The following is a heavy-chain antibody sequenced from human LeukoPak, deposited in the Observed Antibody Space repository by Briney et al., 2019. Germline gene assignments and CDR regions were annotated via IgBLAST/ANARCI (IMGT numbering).Heavy chain of an antibody. CDR3: ARSRGATH. D-gene: IGHD3-16*01. CDR1: GFTFSDYY. Sequence: PGGSLRLSCAASGFTFSDYYMSWIRQAPGEGLEWVSYIGGSSGYTDYAGSVKGRFTISRDNAKTSMYLQMPSLSVEDTALYYCARSRGATHWGQGTLVTVSS. CDR2: IGGSSGYT. V-gene: IGHV3-11*03. J-gene: IGHJ4*02.